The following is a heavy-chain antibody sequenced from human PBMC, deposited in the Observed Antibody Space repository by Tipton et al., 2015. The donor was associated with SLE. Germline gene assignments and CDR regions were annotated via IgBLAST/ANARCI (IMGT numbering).Heavy chain of an antibody. CDR2: ISAYNGNT. Sequence: QVQLVQSGAEVKKPGASVKVSCKASGYTFTSYGISWVRQAPGQGLEWMGWISAYNGNTNYVQKFQGRVTITADESTSTAYMELSSLRSEDTAVYYCARDHFEAGDGSDAFDIWGQGTMVTVSS. J-gene: IGHJ3*02. D-gene: IGHD3-10*01. CDR3: ARDHFEAGDGSDAFDI. CDR1: GYTFTSYG. V-gene: IGHV1-18*01.